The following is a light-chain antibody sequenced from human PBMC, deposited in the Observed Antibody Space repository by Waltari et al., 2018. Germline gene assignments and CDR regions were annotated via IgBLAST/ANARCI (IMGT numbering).Light chain of an antibody. J-gene: IGKJ1*01. CDR1: ESVSSNY. CDR2: AAS. CDR3: QQYGTSSWT. Sequence: EIVLTQSPGTLSLSPGERATLSCRATESVSSNYLAWYQQKFGQAPRLLIYAASNRATGIPDRLSGSGSGTDFTLTISRLEPEDFAVYYCQQYGTSSWTFGQGTKVEIK. V-gene: IGKV3-20*01.